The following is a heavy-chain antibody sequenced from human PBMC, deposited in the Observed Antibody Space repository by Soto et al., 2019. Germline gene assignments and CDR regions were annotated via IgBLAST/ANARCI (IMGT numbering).Heavy chain of an antibody. CDR1: GYTFISYA. CDR2: INAGNGDI. CDR3: ARGLRKEQFDY. Sequence: ASVKVSCKPSGYTFISYALHWVRQAPGQRLEWMGWINAGNGDILYSQKFQGRVTFSRDTSASTAYMELSNLRSEDTAVYYCARGLRKEQFDYWGQGTPVIVSS. D-gene: IGHD5-12*01. V-gene: IGHV1-3*01. J-gene: IGHJ4*02.